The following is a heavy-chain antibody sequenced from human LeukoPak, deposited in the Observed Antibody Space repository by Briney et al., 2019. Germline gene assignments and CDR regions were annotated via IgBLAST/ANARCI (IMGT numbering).Heavy chain of an antibody. CDR3: ARQEARNYYYEGHDY. J-gene: IGHJ4*02. Sequence: GGSLRLSCVASGFSFSGYAIHWVRQAPGKGLEWVALISYNGGRKDYADSVKGRFTIDRDNSKNTVYLQMNSLRPDDTAIYFCARQEARNYYYEGHDYWGQGNLVTVSS. V-gene: IGHV3-30*04. CDR1: GFSFSGYA. D-gene: IGHD3-22*01. CDR2: ISYNGGRK.